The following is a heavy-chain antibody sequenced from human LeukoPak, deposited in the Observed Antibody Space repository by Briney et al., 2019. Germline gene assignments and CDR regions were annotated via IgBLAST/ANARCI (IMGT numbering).Heavy chain of an antibody. CDR3: ARPYCSGGSCYSVEFDY. CDR2: IMQDGSEK. CDR1: GFTFSSYW. J-gene: IGHJ4*02. D-gene: IGHD2-15*01. Sequence: GGSLRLSCAASGFTFSSYWMSRVRQAPGKGLEWVANIMQDGSEKYYVDSVKGRFTISRDNAKNSLYLQMNSLRAEDTAVYYCARPYCSGGSCYSVEFDYWGQGTLVTVSS. V-gene: IGHV3-7*01.